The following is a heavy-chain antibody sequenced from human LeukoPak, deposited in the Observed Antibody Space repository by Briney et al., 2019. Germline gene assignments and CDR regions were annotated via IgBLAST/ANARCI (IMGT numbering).Heavy chain of an antibody. CDR1: RFTLSTYW. CDR3: AQIGVAVAGSY. D-gene: IGHD6-19*01. CDR2: IKQDGSQE. Sequence: GGSLRLSCVASRFTLSTYWMSWVRQAPGKGLEWVAHIKQDGSQEYYVDSVKGRFTISRDSAKNSLYLQMNSLRAEDTAVYYCAQIGVAVAGSYWGQGTLVTVSS. J-gene: IGHJ4*02. V-gene: IGHV3-7*01.